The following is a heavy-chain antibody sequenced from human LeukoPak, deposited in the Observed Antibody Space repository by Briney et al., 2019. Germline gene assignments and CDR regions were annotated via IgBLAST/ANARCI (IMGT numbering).Heavy chain of an antibody. CDR3: VREIYRFDY. D-gene: IGHD2-2*02. CDR1: GYTFNAYF. CDR2: ISPHSSIT. Sequence: RASVKVSCKASGYTFNAYFLHWVRQAPGQGLEWMGWISPHSSITNYPQNFQGRVTMTGDTSISTVYLELSGLRSDDTAVYYCVREIYRFDYWGQGTLVIVSS. J-gene: IGHJ4*02. V-gene: IGHV1-2*02.